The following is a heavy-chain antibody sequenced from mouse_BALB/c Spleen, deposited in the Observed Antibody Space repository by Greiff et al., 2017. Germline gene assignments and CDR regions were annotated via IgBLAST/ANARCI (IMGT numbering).Heavy chain of an antibody. J-gene: IGHJ2*01. Sequence: EVKLMESGGGLVQPGGSMKLSCVASGFTFSNYWMNWVRQSPEKGLEWVAEIRLKSNNYATHYAESVKGRFTISRDDSKSSVYLQMNNLRAEDTGIYYCTTPITTALDYWGQGTTLTVSS. CDR3: TTPITTALDY. CDR2: IRLKSNNYAT. CDR1: GFTFSNYW. D-gene: IGHD1-2*01. V-gene: IGHV6-6*02.